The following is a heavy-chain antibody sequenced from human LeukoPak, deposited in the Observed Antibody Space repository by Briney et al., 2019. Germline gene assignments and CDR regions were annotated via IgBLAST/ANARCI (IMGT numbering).Heavy chain of an antibody. J-gene: IGHJ4*02. CDR2: ISYDGSNK. CDR1: GFTFSSYA. D-gene: IGHD1-20*01. Sequence: GGSLRLSCAASGFTFSSYAMHWVRQAPGKGLEWVAVISYDGSNKYYADSVKGRFTISRDNSKNTLYLQMNSLRAEDTAVYYCARRRYNWNAIDYWGQGTLVTVSS. CDR3: ARRRYNWNAIDY. V-gene: IGHV3-30*04.